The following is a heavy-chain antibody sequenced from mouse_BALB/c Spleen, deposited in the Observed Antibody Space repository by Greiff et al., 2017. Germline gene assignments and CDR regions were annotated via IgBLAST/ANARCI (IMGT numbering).Heavy chain of an antibody. CDR1: GYSITSDYA. V-gene: IGHV3-2*02. CDR3: ASYYGSSPLFAY. CDR2: ISYSGST. D-gene: IGHD1-1*01. J-gene: IGHJ3*01. Sequence: EVKLMESGPGLVKPSQSLSLTCTVTGYSITSDYAWNWIRQFPGNKLEWMGYISYSGSTSYNPSLKSRISITRDTSKNQFFLQLNSVTTEDTATYYCASYYGSSPLFAYWGQGTLVTVSA.